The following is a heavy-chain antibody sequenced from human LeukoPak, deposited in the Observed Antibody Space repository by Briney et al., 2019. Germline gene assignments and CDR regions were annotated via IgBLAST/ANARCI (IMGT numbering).Heavy chain of an antibody. V-gene: IGHV4-38-2*01. D-gene: IGHD3-10*01. CDR2: IHQSGTT. Sequence: SETLSLTCAVSGYSISSASYWGWIRQAPGKGLECMGSIHQSGTTYYSPSLKSRVTISIDTSKNQFSLRLTSVTAADTAVYYCARRPLWFGEFDAFDVWGQGTMVIVS. CDR1: GYSISSASY. CDR3: ARRPLWFGEFDAFDV. J-gene: IGHJ3*01.